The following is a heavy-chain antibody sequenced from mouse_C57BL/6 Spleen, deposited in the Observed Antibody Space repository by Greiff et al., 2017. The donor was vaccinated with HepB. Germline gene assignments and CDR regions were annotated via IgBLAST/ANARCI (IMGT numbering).Heavy chain of an antibody. CDR1: GYTFTSYW. J-gene: IGHJ4*01. CDR2: INPSSGYT. V-gene: IGHV1-7*01. Sequence: QVQLQQSGAELVKPGASVKLSCKASGYTFTSYWMHWVKQRPGQGLEWIGYINPSSGYTKYNQKFKDKATLTADKSSSTAYMQLSSLTYEDAAGYYCARHRYAMDYWGQGTSVTVSS. CDR3: ARHRYAMDY.